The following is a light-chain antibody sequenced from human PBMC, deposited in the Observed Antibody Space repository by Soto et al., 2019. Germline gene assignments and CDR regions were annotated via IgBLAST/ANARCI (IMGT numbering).Light chain of an antibody. CDR1: ESISSW. Sequence: DIQMTQSPSTLSASVGDRVTITCLASESISSWLAWYQQKPGKAPKLLIYDASSLESGVPSRFSGSASGTEFTLTISNLQPDDFATYYCQQYDSYSSGPFGQGTKVDIK. CDR3: QQYDSYSSGP. CDR2: DAS. J-gene: IGKJ1*01. V-gene: IGKV1-5*01.